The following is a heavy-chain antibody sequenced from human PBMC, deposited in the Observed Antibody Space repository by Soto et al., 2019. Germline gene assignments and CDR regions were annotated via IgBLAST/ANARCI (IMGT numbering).Heavy chain of an antibody. CDR1: GFSLSNNG. CDR3: AKGGSGNYLTYYYYYGMDV. D-gene: IGHD3-22*01. J-gene: IGHJ6*02. Sequence: PGGSLRLSCAACGFSLSNNGMHWVRQAPGKGLEWVAVISYDGNNKYYADSVKGRFTISRDNSKNTVYLEMNNLRAEDTAMYYCAKGGSGNYLTYYYYYGMDVWGQGTTVTVSS. CDR2: ISYDGNNK. V-gene: IGHV3-30*18.